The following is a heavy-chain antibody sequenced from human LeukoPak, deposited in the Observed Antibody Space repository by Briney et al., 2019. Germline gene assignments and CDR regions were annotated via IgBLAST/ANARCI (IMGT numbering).Heavy chain of an antibody. CDR2: ISSDGITT. D-gene: IGHD3-3*01. CDR3: ARMEVA. V-gene: IGHV3-74*01. Sequence: PGGSLRLSCAASGFTFSSYWMHWVRQVPGKGLVWVSRISSDGITTNYADSVKGRFTISRDNAKNTVYLQMNSLRAEDTAVYYCARMEVAWGQGTIVTVSS. J-gene: IGHJ3*01. CDR1: GFTFSSYW.